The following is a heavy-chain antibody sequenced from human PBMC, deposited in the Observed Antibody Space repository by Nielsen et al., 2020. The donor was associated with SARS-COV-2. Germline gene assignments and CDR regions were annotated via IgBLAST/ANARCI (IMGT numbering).Heavy chain of an antibody. CDR1: GFTFSSYA. CDR3: AKDNYYDSSGHFSGRGADY. D-gene: IGHD3-22*01. CDR2: ISGSGGST. V-gene: IGHV3-23*01. J-gene: IGHJ4*02. Sequence: GESLKISCAASGFTFSSYAMSWVRQAPGKGLEWVSAISGSGGSTYYADSVKGRFTISRDNSKNTLSLQMNSLRAEDTALYYCAKDNYYDSSGHFSGRGADYWGQGTLVTVSS.